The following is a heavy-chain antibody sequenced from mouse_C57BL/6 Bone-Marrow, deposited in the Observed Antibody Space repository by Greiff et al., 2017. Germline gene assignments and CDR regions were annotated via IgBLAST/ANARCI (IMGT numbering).Heavy chain of an antibody. V-gene: IGHV1-54*01. D-gene: IGHD1-1*01. Sequence: VKLQQSVAELVRPGASVKVSCTASGSDFTNSLIEWVKQRPEQGLEWIGVIDPASGGTNYDAKFKGKATLTADKSSSTAYLQLSSLTSEDSAVYFCSSSYDSGSGDFDYWGQGTTLTVSS. CDR1: GSDFTNSL. CDR3: SSSYDSGSGDFDY. J-gene: IGHJ2*01. CDR2: IDPASGGT.